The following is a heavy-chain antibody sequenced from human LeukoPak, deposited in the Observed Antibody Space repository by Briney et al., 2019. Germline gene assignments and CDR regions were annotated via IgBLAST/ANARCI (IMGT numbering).Heavy chain of an antibody. V-gene: IGHV3-23*01. CDR2: ISGSGGST. J-gene: IGHJ4*02. CDR1: GFTFSSYA. Sequence: GGSLRLSCAASGFTFSSYAMSWVRQAPGKGLEWVSAISGSGGSTYYADSVKGRFTISRDNSKNTLYLQMNSLRAEDMAVYYCAKSSRYDILTGYYRSFDYWGQGTLVTVSS. CDR3: AKSSRYDILTGYYRSFDY. D-gene: IGHD3-9*01.